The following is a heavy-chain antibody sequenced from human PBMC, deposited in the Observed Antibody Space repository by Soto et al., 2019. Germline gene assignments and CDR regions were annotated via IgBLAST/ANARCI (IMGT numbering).Heavy chain of an antibody. CDR1: GFTFSSYG. CDR3: AKVSSSGWYMDY. CDR2: ISYDGSNK. Sequence: SLGLSCASSGFTFSSYGIHWVRQAPGKGLEWVAVISYDGSNKYYADSVKGRFTISRDNSKNTLYLQMNSLRAEDTAVYYCAKVSSSGWYMDYWGQGTLVTV. J-gene: IGHJ4*02. D-gene: IGHD6-19*01. V-gene: IGHV3-30*18.